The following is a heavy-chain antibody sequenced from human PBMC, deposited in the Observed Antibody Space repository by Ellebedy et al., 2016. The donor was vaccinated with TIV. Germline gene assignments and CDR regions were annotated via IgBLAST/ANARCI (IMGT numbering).Heavy chain of an antibody. CDR1: GFTFSNYA. CDR3: ARVSMLRGATGYGMDV. CDR2: ISYDGSNK. V-gene: IGHV3-30*01. J-gene: IGHJ6*02. D-gene: IGHD3-10*01. Sequence: PGGSLRLSCAASGFTFSNYAMHWVRQAPGKGLEWVAVISYDGSNKYYADSVKGRFTISRDNSKNTLYLQMNSLRAEDTAMYYCARVSMLRGATGYGMDVWGQGTTVTVSS.